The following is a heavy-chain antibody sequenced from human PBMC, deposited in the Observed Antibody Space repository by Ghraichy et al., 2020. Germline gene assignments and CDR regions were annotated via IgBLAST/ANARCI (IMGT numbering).Heavy chain of an antibody. V-gene: IGHV4-59*01. CDR3: ARAQITAAVNWFDP. CDR1: GGSISSDF. D-gene: IGHD6-13*01. Sequence: SETLSLTCAVSGGSISSDFWSWIRQPPGKGLEWIGYIYYSGSTKYNPSLKSRVTISVDTSKNHFSLKLSSVTAADTAVYYCARAQITAAVNWFDPWGQGTLVTVSS. J-gene: IGHJ5*02. CDR2: IYYSGST.